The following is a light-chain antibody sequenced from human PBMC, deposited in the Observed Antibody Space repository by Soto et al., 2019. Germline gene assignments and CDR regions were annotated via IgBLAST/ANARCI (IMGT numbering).Light chain of an antibody. CDR3: QQYDNIPLT. CDR1: QDISNY. V-gene: IGKV1-33*01. J-gene: IGKJ4*02. CDR2: DAS. Sequence: DIQMTQSQSSLSASVGDRVTITCQASQDISNYLNWYQQKPGKAPKLLIYDASNLETVVHSRFSGSGSGTDFTFTISSLQPEDIATYYCQQYDNIPLTFGGGTKVEIK.